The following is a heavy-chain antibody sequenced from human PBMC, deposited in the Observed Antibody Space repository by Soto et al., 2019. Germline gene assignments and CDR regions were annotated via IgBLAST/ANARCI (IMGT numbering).Heavy chain of an antibody. D-gene: IGHD2-15*01. J-gene: IGHJ4*02. Sequence: PSETLSLTCTVAGGSSISSSYYWSWIRQPPGKGLEWIGSIYYSGSTYYNPSLKSRVTISVDTSKNQFSLKLSSVTAADTAVYYCARHTPAISISDHWGQGTLVTVSS. CDR2: IYYSGST. CDR1: GGSSISSSYY. V-gene: IGHV4-39*01. CDR3: ARHTPAISISDH.